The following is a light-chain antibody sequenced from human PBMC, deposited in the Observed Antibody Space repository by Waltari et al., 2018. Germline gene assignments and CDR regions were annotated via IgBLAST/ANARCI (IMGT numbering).Light chain of an antibody. CDR3: QKSKRAPFT. Sequence: DIQMTQSPSSLSASVGDRITITCRASQGIGNYLAWYQQKPGKVPKLLISGASALQSGVPSRLSGSGSGTDFTLTISSLQPEDVGTYYCQKSKRAPFTFGQGTKLEI. V-gene: IGKV1-27*01. J-gene: IGKJ2*01. CDR1: QGIGNY. CDR2: GAS.